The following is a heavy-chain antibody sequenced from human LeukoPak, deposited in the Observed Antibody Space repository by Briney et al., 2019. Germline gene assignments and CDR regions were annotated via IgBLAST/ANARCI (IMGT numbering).Heavy chain of an antibody. CDR3: ARDGSGWSGWFDP. CDR1: GGSIKSYY. D-gene: IGHD6-19*01. V-gene: IGHV4-59*01. CDR2: IYYSGST. J-gene: IGHJ5*02. Sequence: SETLSLTCTVSGGSIKSYYWSWIRQSPGKGLEWIGYIYYSGSTNYNPSLKSRVTISVDTSKNQFSLKLTSVTAADTAVYYCARDGSGWSGWFDPWGQGTLVTVSS.